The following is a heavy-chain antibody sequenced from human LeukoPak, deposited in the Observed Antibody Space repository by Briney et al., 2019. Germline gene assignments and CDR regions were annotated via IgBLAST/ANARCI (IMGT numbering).Heavy chain of an antibody. CDR2: IKQDGSEK. CDR3: ARDREVSRQGYYYYYMDV. J-gene: IGHJ6*03. Sequence: PGGSLRLSCAASGFTFSSYWMSWVRQAPGKGLEWVANIKQDGSEKYYVDSVKGRFTISRDNAKNSLYLQMNSLRAEDTAVYYCARDREVSRQGYYYYYMDVWGKGTTVTVSS. D-gene: IGHD1-26*01. CDR1: GFTFSSYW. V-gene: IGHV3-7*01.